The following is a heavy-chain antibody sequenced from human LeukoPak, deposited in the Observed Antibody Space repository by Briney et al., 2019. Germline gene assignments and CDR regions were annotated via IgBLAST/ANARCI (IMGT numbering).Heavy chain of an antibody. CDR1: GFTFNTYV. CDR3: VRDKDGYNF. CDR2: IDTDGKTT. J-gene: IGHJ4*02. Sequence: GGSLRLFCAASGFTFNTYVMHWVRQAPGKGLVWFACIDTDGKTTTYADSVKGRFTISRDNAKNMLYVQMNSLRAEDTAVYYCVRDKDGYNFWGQGTLVSVFS. V-gene: IGHV3-74*01. D-gene: IGHD5-24*01.